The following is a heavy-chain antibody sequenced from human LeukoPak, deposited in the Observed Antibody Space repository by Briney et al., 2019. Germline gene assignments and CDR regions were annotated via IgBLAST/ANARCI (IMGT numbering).Heavy chain of an antibody. CDR2: INTDGSTT. Sequence: GGSLRLSCAASGFTFSTYWIHWVRQAPGKGLVWVSRINTDGSTTNYADSVKGRFTISRDNAKNSLYLQMNSLRAEDTAVYYCARLKLLWSNYFDYWGQGTLVTVSS. CDR3: ARLKLLWSNYFDY. V-gene: IGHV3-74*01. CDR1: GFTFSTYW. D-gene: IGHD2-2*01. J-gene: IGHJ4*02.